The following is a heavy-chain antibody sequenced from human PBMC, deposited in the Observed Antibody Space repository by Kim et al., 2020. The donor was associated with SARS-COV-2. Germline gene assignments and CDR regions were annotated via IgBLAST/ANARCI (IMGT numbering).Heavy chain of an antibody. Sequence: PALKSRVTRSVDTSKSQFSLRRSSVTAADTAVYYCARIGYGDHSFFDFDYWGRGTLVTVSS. V-gene: IGHV4-59*01. CDR3: ARIGYGDHSFFDFDY. D-gene: IGHD4-17*01. J-gene: IGHJ4*02.